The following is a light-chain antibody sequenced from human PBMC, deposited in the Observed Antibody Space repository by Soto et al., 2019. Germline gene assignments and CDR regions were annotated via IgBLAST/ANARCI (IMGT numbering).Light chain of an antibody. J-gene: IGKJ2*01. CDR1: QSVSSK. CDR2: GAS. V-gene: IGKV3-15*01. CDR3: EQYNNWPPYT. Sequence: IVMTQSPATLSVSPGEGATLSCRASQSVSSKLAWYQQKPGQAPRLLIYGASTRATGIPARFSGSGSGTEFTLTISSLQSEDFAVYYCEQYNNWPPYTFGQGTNLEIK.